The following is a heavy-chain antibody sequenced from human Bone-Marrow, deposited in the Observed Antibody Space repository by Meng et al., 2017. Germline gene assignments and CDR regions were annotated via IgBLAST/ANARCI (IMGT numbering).Heavy chain of an antibody. CDR2: TSVYDGNT. D-gene: IGHD2-2*01. J-gene: IGHJ2*01. CDR3: ARDVYCSSTSCRNWYFDL. Sequence: QVQLVQSGAEVKKPGAPLKVSCKASGYTFTSYGIIWVRPAPGQGLEWMGWTSVYDGNTNYAQNLQGRVTMTADTSTTTAYMELRSLRSDDTAVYYCARDVYCSSTSCRNWYFDLWGRGTLVTVSS. CDR1: GYTFTSYG. V-gene: IGHV1-18*01.